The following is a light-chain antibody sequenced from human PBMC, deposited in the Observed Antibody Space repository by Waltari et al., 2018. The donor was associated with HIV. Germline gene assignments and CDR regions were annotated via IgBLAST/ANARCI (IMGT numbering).Light chain of an antibody. J-gene: IGLJ2*01. Sequence: QAGLAQPPSVSKGLRQTATLTCTGDSNNVGNQGVTWLQQHQGHPPKLLFYKNNNRPSGISERFSASKSGNTASLTITGLQPEDEADYFCSAWDRSLSAVIFGGGTTLIVL. CDR3: SAWDRSLSAVI. CDR2: KNN. CDR1: SNNVGNQG. V-gene: IGLV10-54*04.